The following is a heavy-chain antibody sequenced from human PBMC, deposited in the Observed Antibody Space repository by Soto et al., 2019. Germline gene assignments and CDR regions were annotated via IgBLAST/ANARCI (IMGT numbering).Heavy chain of an antibody. J-gene: IGHJ5*02. Sequence: XETLSRTGAVYGGSFSGYYWRWIRQPPGKGLEWSGEINHSGSTNYNPPRKRRVTISVETSNIQFSRKLSSVTAADTAVYYSARGGSLVRGAAWFDPWGQVTLVTVCS. V-gene: IGHV4-34*01. CDR1: GGSFSGYY. CDR2: INHSGST. CDR3: ARGGSLVRGAAWFDP. D-gene: IGHD3-10*01.